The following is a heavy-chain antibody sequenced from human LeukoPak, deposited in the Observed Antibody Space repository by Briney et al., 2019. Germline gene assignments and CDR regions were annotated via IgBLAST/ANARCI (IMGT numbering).Heavy chain of an antibody. Sequence: SETLSLTCTVSGVSISSYYWSWIRQSPGKGLEWIGHIYYSGSIKYNPSLKSRVTISADTSKNQFSLKLNSVTAADTAVYYCARGAENQLLTWFDPWGQGTLVTVSS. CDR3: ARGAENQLLTWFDP. D-gene: IGHD2-2*01. CDR2: IYYSGSI. CDR1: GVSISSYY. V-gene: IGHV4-59*01. J-gene: IGHJ5*02.